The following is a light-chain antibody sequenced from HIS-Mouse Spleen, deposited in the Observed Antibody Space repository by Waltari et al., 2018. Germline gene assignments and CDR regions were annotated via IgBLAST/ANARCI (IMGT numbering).Light chain of an antibody. Sequence: QSALTQPRSVSGSPGQSVTISCTGTSSDVGGYNYVSWYQQHPGKAPKLMIYEVSKRPSAVPDRFSGSKSGNTASLTISGLQAEDEADYYCCSYAGSYRVFGTGTKVTVL. J-gene: IGLJ1*01. V-gene: IGLV2-11*01. CDR2: EVS. CDR3: CSYAGSYRV. CDR1: SSDVGGYNY.